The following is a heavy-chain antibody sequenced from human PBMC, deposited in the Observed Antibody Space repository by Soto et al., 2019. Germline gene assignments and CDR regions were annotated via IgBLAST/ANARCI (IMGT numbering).Heavy chain of an antibody. CDR2: IYYSGST. CDR1: GGSISSSSYY. D-gene: IGHD3-3*01. CDR3: ARPFADYDFWSGYYNPGNGMDV. V-gene: IGHV4-39*01. Sequence: SETLSLTCTGSGGSISSSSYYWGWIRQPPGKGLEWIGSIYYSGSTYYNPSLKSRVTISVDTSKNQFSLKLSSVTAADTAVYYCARPFADYDFWSGYYNPGNGMDVWGQGTTVTVSS. J-gene: IGHJ6*02.